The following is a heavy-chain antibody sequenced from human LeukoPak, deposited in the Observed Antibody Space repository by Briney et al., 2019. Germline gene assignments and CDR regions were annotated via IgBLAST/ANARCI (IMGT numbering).Heavy chain of an antibody. D-gene: IGHD1-26*01. J-gene: IGHJ4*02. Sequence: GASVKVSCKASGYTFTSYGISWVRQAPGQGLEWMGWISAYNGNTNYAQKLQGRVTMTTDTSTSTAYMDLRRLRSDDTAVYYCAKSLYSGSQTLDYWGQGTLVTVSS. CDR2: ISAYNGNT. V-gene: IGHV1-18*01. CDR1: GYTFTSYG. CDR3: AKSLYSGSQTLDY.